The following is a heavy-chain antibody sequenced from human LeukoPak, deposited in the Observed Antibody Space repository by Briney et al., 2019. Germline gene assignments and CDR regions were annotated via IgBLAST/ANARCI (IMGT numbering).Heavy chain of an antibody. CDR3: ARDPIAAVRFDY. D-gene: IGHD6-13*01. V-gene: IGHV3-33*01. J-gene: IGHJ4*02. CDR1: LVTFTVDI. Sequence: RRSLRLSCAPPLVTFTVDIKHWVPQAPAKGLEWVAVTWYDGSNKYYADSVKGRFTISRDNSKTTLYLQMNSLRAEDTAVYYCARDPIAAVRFDYWGQGTLVTVSS. CDR2: TWYDGSNK.